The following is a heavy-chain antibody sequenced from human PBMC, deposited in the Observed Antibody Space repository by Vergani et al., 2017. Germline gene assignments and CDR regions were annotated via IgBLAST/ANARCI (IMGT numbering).Heavy chain of an antibody. J-gene: IGHJ6*02. D-gene: IGHD4-17*01. Sequence: EVQLVQSGAEVKKPGATMKISCKVSGYTFTDHYMHWVKQAPGKGLEWMGLVDPEDGETIYAEKFKGRVTIAADTFTDTAHLELSSLRSEATAVYYCATPQTVTTGGMEVWGQGTTVIVSS. CDR3: ATPQTVTTGGMEV. CDR2: VDPEDGET. V-gene: IGHV1-69-2*01. CDR1: GYTFTDHY.